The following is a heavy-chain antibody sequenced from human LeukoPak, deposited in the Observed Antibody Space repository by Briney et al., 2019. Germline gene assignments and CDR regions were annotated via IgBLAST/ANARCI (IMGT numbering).Heavy chain of an antibody. J-gene: IGHJ6*02. CDR1: GFTFSSYG. CDR2: IWYDGSNK. D-gene: IGHD1-26*01. V-gene: IGHV3-33*08. CDR3: ARESMSGSYYPYYYYYYGMDV. Sequence: GGSLRLSCAASGFTFSSYGMHWVRQAPGKGLEWVAVIWYDGSNKYYADSVRGRFTISRDNSKNTLYLQMNSLRAEDTAVYYCARESMSGSYYPYYYYYYGMDVWGQGTTVTVSS.